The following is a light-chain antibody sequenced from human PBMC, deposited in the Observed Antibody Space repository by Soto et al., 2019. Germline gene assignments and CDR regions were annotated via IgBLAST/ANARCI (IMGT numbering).Light chain of an antibody. J-gene: IGKJ2*01. Sequence: EIVLTQSTGTLSLSPGERATLSCRASQSVSSSYLAWYQQKPGQAPRLLIYGASSRATGIPDRFSGSGSGTDCTLTISRLEPEDFAVYSCQQYGSSPPHTFGQGTKLEIK. CDR2: GAS. CDR1: QSVSSSY. CDR3: QQYGSSPPHT. V-gene: IGKV3-20*01.